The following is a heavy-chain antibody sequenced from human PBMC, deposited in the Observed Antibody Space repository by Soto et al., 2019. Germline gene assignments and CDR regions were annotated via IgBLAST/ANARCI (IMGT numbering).Heavy chain of an antibody. CDR2: IGTAGDT. CDR3: ARALGGYDFRYDYYYYMDV. Sequence: GGSLRLSCAASGFTFSSYDMHWVRQATGKGLEWVSAIGTAGDTYYPGSVKGRFTISRENAKNSLYLQMNSLRAGDTAVYYCARALGGYDFRYDYYYYMDVWGKGTTVTVSS. J-gene: IGHJ6*03. CDR1: GFTFSSYD. V-gene: IGHV3-13*01. D-gene: IGHD5-12*01.